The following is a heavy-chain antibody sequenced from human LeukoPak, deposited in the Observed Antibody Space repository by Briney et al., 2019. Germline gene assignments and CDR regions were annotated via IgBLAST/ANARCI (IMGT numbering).Heavy chain of an antibody. CDR3: ATLPLLDTAMVTSDY. V-gene: IGHV1-24*01. D-gene: IGHD5-18*01. J-gene: IGHJ4*02. CDR1: GYTLTELS. CDR2: FDPEDGET. Sequence: GASVKVSRKVSGYTLTELSMHWVRQAPGKGLEWMGGFDPEDGETIYAQKFQGRVTMTEDTSTDTAYMELSSLRSEDTAVYYCATLPLLDTAMVTSDYWGQGTLVTVSS.